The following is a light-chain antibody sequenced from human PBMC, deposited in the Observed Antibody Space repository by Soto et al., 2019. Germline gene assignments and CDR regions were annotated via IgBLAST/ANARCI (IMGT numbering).Light chain of an antibody. Sequence: AIQMTQSPPSLSASVGDRVIITCRASQDIRVDVGWLQQRPGHAPNLLIYAASTLHTGVPSTFTGSGSGTVFTLTINDLQPEEVATYSCLQDYDFPNTFGQGTTLEI. CDR3: LQDYDFPNT. CDR1: QDIRVD. CDR2: AAS. V-gene: IGKV1-6*01. J-gene: IGKJ2*01.